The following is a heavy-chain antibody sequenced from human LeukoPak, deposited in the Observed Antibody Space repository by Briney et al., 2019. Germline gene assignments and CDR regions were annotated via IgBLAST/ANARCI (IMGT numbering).Heavy chain of an antibody. J-gene: IGHJ4*02. CDR2: INGDGSST. Sequence: GGSLRLSCVASGFTFSSHWVHWVRQVPEKGLVWVSRINGDGSSTNYADSVKGRFTISRDNAKNTLYLQMNSPTIEDTAVYYCASPETGGFFDYWGQGTLVTVAS. V-gene: IGHV3-74*01. CDR3: ASPETGGFFDY. D-gene: IGHD7-27*01. CDR1: GFTFSSHW.